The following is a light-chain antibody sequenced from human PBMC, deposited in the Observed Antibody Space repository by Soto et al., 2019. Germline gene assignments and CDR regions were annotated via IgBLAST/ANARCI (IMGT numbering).Light chain of an antibody. CDR2: LGS. V-gene: IGKV2-28*01. CDR3: MQALQTPRT. CDR1: QSLLHSNGYNY. Sequence: EIVMTQSPLSLPVTPGEPASISCRSSQSLLHSNGYNYLDWYLQKPGQSPQLLIYLGSSRASGVPDKFSGSGSGTDFTLEISRVEAEDVGVYYCMQALQTPRTFGQGPKVEIK. J-gene: IGKJ1*01.